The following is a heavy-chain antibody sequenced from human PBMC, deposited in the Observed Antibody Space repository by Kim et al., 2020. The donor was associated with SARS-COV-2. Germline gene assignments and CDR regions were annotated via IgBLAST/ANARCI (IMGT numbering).Heavy chain of an antibody. CDR1: GGSISSSSYY. Sequence: SETLSLTCTVSGGSISSSSYYWGWIRQPPGKGLEWIGSIYYSGSTYYNPSLKSRVTISVDTSKNQFSLKLSSVTAADTAVYYCARGPWGQQLPPFDYWGQGALVTVSS. CDR2: IYYSGST. D-gene: IGHD6-13*01. CDR3: ARGPWGQQLPPFDY. V-gene: IGHV4-39*01. J-gene: IGHJ4*02.